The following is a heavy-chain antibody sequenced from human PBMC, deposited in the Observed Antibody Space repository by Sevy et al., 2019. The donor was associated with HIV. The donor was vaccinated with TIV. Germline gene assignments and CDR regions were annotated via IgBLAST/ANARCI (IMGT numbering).Heavy chain of an antibody. CDR1: GYTFTSYD. Sequence: ASVKVSCKASGYTFTSYDINWVRQATGQGLEWMGWMNPNSGNTGCAQKFQGRVTMTRNTSISTAYMELSSLRSEDTAVYYCARGRGRRYFADYWGQGTLVTVSS. D-gene: IGHD3-9*01. J-gene: IGHJ4*02. V-gene: IGHV1-8*01. CDR3: ARGRGRRYFADY. CDR2: MNPNSGNT.